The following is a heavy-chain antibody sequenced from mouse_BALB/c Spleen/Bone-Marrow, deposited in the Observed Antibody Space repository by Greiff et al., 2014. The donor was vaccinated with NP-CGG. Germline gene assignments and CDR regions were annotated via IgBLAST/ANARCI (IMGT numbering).Heavy chain of an antibody. J-gene: IGHJ4*01. CDR2: INTYNGGT. CDR1: GYTFTNNS. Sequence: QVQLKESGAELVKPGASVKLSCKGSGYTFTNNSMYWVKQRPGQSLEWIGMINTYNGGTNFNEKFKSKATLTVDKSSSTAYMQLSSLTSEDSAVYYCARAAYDPYAMDYWGQGTSVTVSS. D-gene: IGHD2-3*01. V-gene: IGHV1-64*01. CDR3: ARAAYDPYAMDY.